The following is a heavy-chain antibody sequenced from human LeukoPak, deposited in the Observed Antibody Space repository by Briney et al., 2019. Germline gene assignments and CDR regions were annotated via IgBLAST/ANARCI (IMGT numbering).Heavy chain of an antibody. CDR2: IRLKVNRYTT. CDR1: GFSFSDHY. V-gene: IGHV3-72*01. CDR3: TRAVYCSGGACSFDP. D-gene: IGHD2-15*01. Sequence: GGSLRLSCAASGFSFSDHYMEWVRQAPGRGLEWLGRIRLKVNRYTTEYAASVKGRFTVSRDDSQNSLYLQMNSLRTEDTAVYYCTRAVYCSGGACSFDPWGQGTLVTVSS. J-gene: IGHJ5*02.